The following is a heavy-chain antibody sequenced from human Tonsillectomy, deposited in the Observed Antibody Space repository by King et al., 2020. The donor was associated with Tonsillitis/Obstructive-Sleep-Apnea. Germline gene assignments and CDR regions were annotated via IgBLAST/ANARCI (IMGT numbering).Heavy chain of an antibody. V-gene: IGHV4-34*01. CDR3: ARGPYCSSTSCSGGWFDP. Sequence: VQLQQWGAGLLKPSETLSLTCAVYGGSFSGYYWSWIRQPPGQGLEWIGEINHSGSTNYNPSLKSRVTISVDTSKNQFSLKLSTVTAADTAVYYCARGPYCSSTSCSGGWFDPWGQGTLVTVSS. CDR2: INHSGST. CDR1: GGSFSGYY. J-gene: IGHJ5*02. D-gene: IGHD2-2*01.